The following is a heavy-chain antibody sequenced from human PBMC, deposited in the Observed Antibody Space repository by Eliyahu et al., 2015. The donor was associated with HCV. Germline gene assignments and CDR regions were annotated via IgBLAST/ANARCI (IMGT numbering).Heavy chain of an antibody. CDR2: FDPEDGEDGGT. J-gene: IGHJ4*02. CDR1: GHTLSELS. V-gene: IGHV1-24*01. Sequence: QVQLVQSGAEVTKPGASVKVSCKVSGHTLSELSMHWVRQAPGKGLEWMGGFDPEDGEDGGTIHPQKFQGKVSMTEDTSTDTAYLELSSLRSEDTAIYYCATYNYGSGSLLYWGQGTLVTVSS. D-gene: IGHD3-10*01. CDR3: ATYNYGSGSLLY.